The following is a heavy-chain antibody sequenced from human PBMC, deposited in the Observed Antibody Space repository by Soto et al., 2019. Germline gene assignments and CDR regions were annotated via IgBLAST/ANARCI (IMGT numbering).Heavy chain of an antibody. CDR2: ISRDGINT. Sequence: QIQLVESGGGVVQPGGSLRLSCGASRFSFGSFGVHWVRQAPGKGLEWVAFISRDGINTFYGDSVKGRFTLSRDNSRNTAYLQMTALRKDDTAHYVCARCNLSFDFDSGGHGTLVIVSS. J-gene: IGHJ4*01. V-gene: IGHV3-30*03. CDR3: ARCNLSFDFDS. CDR1: RFSFGSFG.